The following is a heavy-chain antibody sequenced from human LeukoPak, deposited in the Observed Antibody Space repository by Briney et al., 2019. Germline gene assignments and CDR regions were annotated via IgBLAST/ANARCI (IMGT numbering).Heavy chain of an antibody. J-gene: IGHJ4*02. CDR3: ARALIGYYFDY. CDR1: GFTFSSYW. CDR2: INTEASST. V-gene: IGHV3-74*01. D-gene: IGHD2-8*01. Sequence: GGSLRLSCAASGFTFSSYWMHWVRQAPGKGLVWVSRINTEASSTSYADSVKGRFTISRDNSKNSLYLQMNSLRAEDTAVYYCARALIGYYFDYWGQGTLVTVSS.